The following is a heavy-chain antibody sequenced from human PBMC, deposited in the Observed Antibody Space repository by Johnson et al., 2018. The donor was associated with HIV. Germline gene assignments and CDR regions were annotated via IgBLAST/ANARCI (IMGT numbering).Heavy chain of an antibody. Sequence: QMQLVESGGGVVLPGGSLRLSCAASGFTFSSYWMSWVRQAPGKGLEWVAFIRYDGSNKYYADSVKGRFTISRDNSKNTLYLQMSSLRTADTAVYYCAKERQLVRAFDIWGQGTMVTVSS. CDR3: AKERQLVRAFDI. CDR1: GFTFSSYW. V-gene: IGHV3-30*02. J-gene: IGHJ3*02. CDR2: IRYDGSNK. D-gene: IGHD6-6*01.